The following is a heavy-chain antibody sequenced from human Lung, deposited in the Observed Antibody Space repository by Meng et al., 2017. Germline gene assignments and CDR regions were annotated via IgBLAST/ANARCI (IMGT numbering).Heavy chain of an antibody. V-gene: IGHV4-34*01. J-gene: IGHJ4*02. CDR3: ARGPTTMAHDFDY. CDR1: GGSFSDYY. Sequence: QLQQWGAVLLKPSGPLSLTCVVSGGSFSDYYWSWIRQPPGKGLEWIGEINHSGSTNYNPSLESRATISVDTSQNNLSLKLSSVTAADSAVYYCARGPTTMAHDFDYWGQGTLVTVSS. CDR2: INHSGST. D-gene: IGHD4-11*01.